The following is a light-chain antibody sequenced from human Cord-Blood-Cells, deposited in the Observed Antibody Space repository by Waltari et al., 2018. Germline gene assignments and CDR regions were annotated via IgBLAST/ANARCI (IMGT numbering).Light chain of an antibody. CDR3: CSYAGSSTYV. V-gene: IGLV2-14*03. CDR1: SSDVGGYNY. J-gene: IGLJ1*01. Sequence: QSALTQPASVSGSPGQSITISCTGTSSDVGGYNYVSWYQQHPGKAPKLMIYDVSNRPSGVSNRFSGPKSGNTASLTISGLQAEDEADYYCCSYAGSSTYVFGTGTKVTVL. CDR2: DVS.